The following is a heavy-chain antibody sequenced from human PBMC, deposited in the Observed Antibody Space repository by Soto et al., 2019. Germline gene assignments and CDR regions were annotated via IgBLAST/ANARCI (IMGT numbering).Heavy chain of an antibody. CDR3: ARLGRIVVVPAAIYVYYYYGMDV. D-gene: IGHD2-2*01. Sequence: GASVKVSGKASGYTFTSYGISWVRQAPGQGLEWMGWISAYNGNTNYAQKLQGRVTMTTDTSTSTAYMELRSLRSDDTAVYYCARLGRIVVVPAAIYVYYYYGMDVWGQGTTVTVSS. CDR1: GYTFTSYG. CDR2: ISAYNGNT. V-gene: IGHV1-18*01. J-gene: IGHJ6*02.